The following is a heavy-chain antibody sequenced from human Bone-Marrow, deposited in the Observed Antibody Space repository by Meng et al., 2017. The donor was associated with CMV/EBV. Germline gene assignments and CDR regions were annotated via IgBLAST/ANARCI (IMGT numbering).Heavy chain of an antibody. CDR1: GFTFSGYA. D-gene: IGHD3-10*01. V-gene: IGHV3-23*01. CDR2: ISGSGGST. J-gene: IGHJ5*02. Sequence: GGSLRLSCAAFGFTFSGYAMGWVRQPPGKGLEWVSTISGSGGSTYYAHSVKGRFTISRDNSKNTLYLQMNSLRAEDTAVYYCARAGYYGSGSYYPWGQGTLVTVSS. CDR3: ARAGYYGSGSYYP.